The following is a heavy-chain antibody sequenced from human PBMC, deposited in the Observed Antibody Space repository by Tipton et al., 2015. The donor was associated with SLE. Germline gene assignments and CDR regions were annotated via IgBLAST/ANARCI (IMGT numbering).Heavy chain of an antibody. CDR2: IYHSGST. J-gene: IGHJ5*02. Sequence: TLSLTCAVSGGSISSGGYSWSWIRQPPGKGLEWIGYIYHSGSTYYNPSLKSRVTISVDRSKNQFSLKLSSVTAADTAVYYCARGLFYVGGGYNWFDPWGQGTLVTVSS. CDR1: GGSISSGGYS. D-gene: IGHD2/OR15-2a*01. V-gene: IGHV4-30-2*01. CDR3: ARGLFYVGGGYNWFDP.